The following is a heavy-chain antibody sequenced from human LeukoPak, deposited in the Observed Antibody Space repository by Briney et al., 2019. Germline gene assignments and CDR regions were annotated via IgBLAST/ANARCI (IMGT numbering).Heavy chain of an antibody. CDR3: AKGYDYVWGSYKALDAFDI. CDR2: IYHRGST. D-gene: IGHD3-16*01. Sequence: PSETLSLTCAVSGGSISSSNWWSWVRQPPGKGLEWIGEIYHRGSTNYNPSLKSRVTISVDKSKNQFSLKLSSVTAADTAVYYCAKGYDYVWGSYKALDAFDIWGQGTMVTVSS. CDR1: GGSISSSNW. V-gene: IGHV4-4*02. J-gene: IGHJ3*02.